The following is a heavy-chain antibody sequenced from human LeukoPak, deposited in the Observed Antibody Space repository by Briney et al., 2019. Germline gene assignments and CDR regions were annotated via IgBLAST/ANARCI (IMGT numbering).Heavy chain of an antibody. J-gene: IGHJ6*03. Sequence: SETLSLTCAVSGGSISSGGYSWSWIRQPPGKGLEWIGYIYHSGSTYYNPSLKSRVTISVDTSKNQFSLKLSSVTAADTAVYYCARDSGRIFVGAGYYYYMDVWGKGTTVTVSS. CDR2: IYHSGST. V-gene: IGHV4-30-2*01. CDR1: GGSISSGGYS. D-gene: IGHD2-15*01. CDR3: ARDSGRIFVGAGYYYYMDV.